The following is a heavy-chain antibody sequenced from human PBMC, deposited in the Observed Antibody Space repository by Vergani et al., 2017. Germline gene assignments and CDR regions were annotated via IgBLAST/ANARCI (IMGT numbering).Heavy chain of an antibody. Sequence: QVQLVESGGGLVQPGGSLRLSCAASGFTFSDYYMSWIRQAPGKGLEWVSSISSSSSYIYYADSVKGRFTISRDNAKNSLYLQMNSLRAEDTAVYYCARDAALQPLSGFDPWGQGTLVTVSS. J-gene: IGHJ5*02. CDR2: ISSSSSYI. CDR1: GFTFSDYY. CDR3: ARDAALQPLSGFDP. V-gene: IGHV3-11*06. D-gene: IGHD2-2*01.